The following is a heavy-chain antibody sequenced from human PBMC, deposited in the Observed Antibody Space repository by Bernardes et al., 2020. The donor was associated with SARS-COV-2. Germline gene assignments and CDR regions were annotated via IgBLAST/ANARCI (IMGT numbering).Heavy chain of an antibody. CDR3: ARRGSSSGWYYAFDI. CDR2: IYHSGST. CDR1: GYSISSGYY. Sequence: SETLSLTCAVSGYSISSGYYWGWIRQPPGKGLEWIGSIYHSGSTYYNPSLKSRVTISVDTSKNQFSLKLSSVTAADTAVYYCARRGSSSGWYYAFDIWGQGTMVTVSS. D-gene: IGHD6-19*01. J-gene: IGHJ3*02. V-gene: IGHV4-38-2*01.